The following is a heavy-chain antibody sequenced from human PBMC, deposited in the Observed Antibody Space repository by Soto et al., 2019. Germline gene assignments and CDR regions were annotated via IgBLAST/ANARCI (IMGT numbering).Heavy chain of an antibody. CDR3: AKDSGGSGWGDY. CDR1: GFTFSTYA. J-gene: IGHJ4*02. Sequence: PGGSLRLSCAASGFTFSTYAMRWVRQAPGKGLEWVSAISGSGGSTYYADSVKGRFTISRDNSKNTLYLQMNSLRAEDTAVYYCAKDSGGSGWGDYWGQGTLVTVSS. CDR2: ISGSGGST. V-gene: IGHV3-23*01. D-gene: IGHD6-19*01.